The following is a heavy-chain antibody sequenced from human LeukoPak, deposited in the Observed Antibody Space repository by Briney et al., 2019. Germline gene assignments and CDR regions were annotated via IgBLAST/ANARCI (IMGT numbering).Heavy chain of an antibody. Sequence: PGVSLRLSCAASGFTFSSYAMSWVRQAPGKGLQWVSAISHIGCPTYYADSVKGRFTISRDNSKNTLYIQMNSLRAEDAAVYYCARGGAAAGILEIWGQGTLVT. D-gene: IGHD6-13*01. CDR3: ARGGAAAGILEI. J-gene: IGHJ4*02. V-gene: IGHV3-23*01. CDR1: GFTFSSYA. CDR2: ISHIGCPT.